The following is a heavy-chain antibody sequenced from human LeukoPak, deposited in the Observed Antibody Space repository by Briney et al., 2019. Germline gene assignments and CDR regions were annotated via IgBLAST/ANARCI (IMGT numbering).Heavy chain of an antibody. Sequence: SVKVSCKASGFTFTSSAMQWVRQARGQRLEWIGWIVVGSGNTNYAQKFQERVTITRDMSTSTAYMELSSLRPEDTAVYYCARGKRDYYDSSGSLFFSFDIWGQGTMVTVSS. J-gene: IGHJ3*02. CDR2: IVVGSGNT. CDR3: ARGKRDYYDSSGSLFFSFDI. D-gene: IGHD3-22*01. V-gene: IGHV1-58*02. CDR1: GFTFTSSA.